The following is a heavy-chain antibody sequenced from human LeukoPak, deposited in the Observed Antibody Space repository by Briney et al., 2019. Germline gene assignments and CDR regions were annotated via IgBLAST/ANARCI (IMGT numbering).Heavy chain of an antibody. CDR2: ISGSSRTT. CDR3: ARPTTSGLYSH. V-gene: IGHV3-48*01. CDR1: GFTFSDFD. Sequence: PGGSLRLSCAASGFTFSDFDLNWVRQAPGKGLEWVSYISGSSRTTYYTDSVKGRFTISRDNAKNSLYLQMKSLRAEDTAVYYCARPTTSGLYSHWGQGTMVTVSS. D-gene: IGHD6-19*01. J-gene: IGHJ3*01.